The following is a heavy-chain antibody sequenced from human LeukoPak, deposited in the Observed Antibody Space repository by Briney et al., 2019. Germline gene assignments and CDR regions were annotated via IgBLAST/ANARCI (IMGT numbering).Heavy chain of an antibody. CDR1: GGSTSDYY. V-gene: IGHV4-4*07. CDR2: IYYTGNP. Sequence: SETLSLTCSVSGGSTSDYYWNWIRQPAGQGLEWLGRIYYTGNPAYNPSLESRLSMSLDTAKNQFSLKVTSVTAADTAVYYCARGGTLFTYFDSWGQGALVTVPS. CDR3: ARGGTLFTYFDS. J-gene: IGHJ4*02. D-gene: IGHD3-10*02.